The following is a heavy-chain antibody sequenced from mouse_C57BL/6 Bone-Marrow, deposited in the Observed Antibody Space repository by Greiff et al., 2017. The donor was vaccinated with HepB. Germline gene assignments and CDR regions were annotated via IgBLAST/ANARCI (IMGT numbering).Heavy chain of an antibody. J-gene: IGHJ4*01. D-gene: IGHD2-2*01. Sequence: EVKVVESGGGLVKPGGSLKLSCAASGFTFSDYGMHWVRQAPEKGLEWVAYISSGSSTIYYADTVKGRFTISRDNAKNTLFLQMTSLRSEDTAMYYCARAGLFGYEVVYAMDYWGQGTSVTVSS. CDR3: ARAGLFGYEVVYAMDY. CDR2: ISSGSSTI. V-gene: IGHV5-17*01. CDR1: GFTFSDYG.